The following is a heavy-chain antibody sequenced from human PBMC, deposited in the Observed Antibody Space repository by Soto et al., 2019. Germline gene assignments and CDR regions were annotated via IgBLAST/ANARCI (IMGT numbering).Heavy chain of an antibody. V-gene: IGHV3-30*03. CDR1: GFAFRSYG. CDR3: GRVLLGYVYPIDQ. CDR2: ISDDESDK. D-gene: IGHD5-12*01. Sequence: QVQLVESGGGVVQAGRSLRLSFSASGFAFRSYGMHWVRQAPGKGLEWVAFISDDESDKYYADSVKGRFTISRDNSDNTVDLHMNSLRFEDSSVYYCGRVLLGYVYPIDQWCQGTLGTVSS. J-gene: IGHJ4*02.